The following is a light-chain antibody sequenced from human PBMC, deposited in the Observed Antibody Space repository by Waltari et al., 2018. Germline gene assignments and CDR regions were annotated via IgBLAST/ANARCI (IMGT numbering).Light chain of an antibody. V-gene: IGKV3-15*01. CDR3: HQYGSPPGT. J-gene: IGKJ1*01. Sequence: EIVMTQSPVTLSVSPGERATLSCRASQSISSNLAWYQQKPGQSPGLLIHGASTRATGIPARFSGSGSGTDFTLTISRLEPEDSAVFYCHQYGSPPGTFGQGTKVEIK. CDR1: QSISSN. CDR2: GAS.